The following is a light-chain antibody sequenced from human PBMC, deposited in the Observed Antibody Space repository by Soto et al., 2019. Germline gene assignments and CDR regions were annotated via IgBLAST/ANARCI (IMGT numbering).Light chain of an antibody. CDR2: WAS. V-gene: IGKV4-1*01. CDR1: QTVSHSSNNKKY. Sequence: DIVMTQSPDSLAVSLGESATINCKSSQTVSHSSNNKKYLAWYQQKPGQPPKLLIYWASTRYSGVPDRFSGSGSGTDFTLTISSLQAEDVAVYYCQQYYSAPWTFGQGTKVDIK. CDR3: QQYYSAPWT. J-gene: IGKJ1*01.